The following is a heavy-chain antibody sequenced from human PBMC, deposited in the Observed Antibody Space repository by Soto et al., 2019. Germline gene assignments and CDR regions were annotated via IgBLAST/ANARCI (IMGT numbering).Heavy chain of an antibody. D-gene: IGHD2-2*01. CDR3: ARIYCTTTTCDRWFDP. Sequence: GESLKISCTGFGYTFTTFWISWVRQMPGKGLEWMGRIDPGDTYATYSPAFQGHVTISADKATSTAYLQWSSLKASDTAMYFCARIYCTTTTCDRWFDPWGQGTLVTAPQ. CDR1: GYTFTTFW. J-gene: IGHJ5*02. CDR2: IDPGDTYA. V-gene: IGHV5-10-1*01.